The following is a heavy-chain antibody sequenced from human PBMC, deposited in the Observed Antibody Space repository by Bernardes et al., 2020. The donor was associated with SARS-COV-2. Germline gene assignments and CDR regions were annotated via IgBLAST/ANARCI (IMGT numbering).Heavy chain of an antibody. CDR1: GYTFTGYY. CDR2: INPNSCGT. Sequence: ASVKVSCKASGYTFTGYYMHWVRQAPGQGLEWIGWINPNSCGTNYAQKFQGRVTMTRDTSISTAYMELSRLRSDDTAVYYCARGIVVVPAANYYYYGMDVWGQGTTVTVSS. D-gene: IGHD2-2*01. J-gene: IGHJ6*02. V-gene: IGHV1-2*02. CDR3: ARGIVVVPAANYYYYGMDV.